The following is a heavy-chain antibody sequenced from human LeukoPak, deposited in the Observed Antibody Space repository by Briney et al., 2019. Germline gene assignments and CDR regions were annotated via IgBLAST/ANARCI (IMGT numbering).Heavy chain of an antibody. CDR2: IYSSGSA. Sequence: SETLSLTCTVPGGSINSNNYYWGWIRQPPGKGLEWIGSIYSSGSAYYNPSLKSRVTISVDTSKNQFSLRLSSVTAADTAVYYCQSRYLEWLLEYWGQGTLVTVSS. CDR1: GGSINSNNYY. CDR3: QSRYLEWLLEY. J-gene: IGHJ4*02. V-gene: IGHV4-39*01. D-gene: IGHD3-3*01.